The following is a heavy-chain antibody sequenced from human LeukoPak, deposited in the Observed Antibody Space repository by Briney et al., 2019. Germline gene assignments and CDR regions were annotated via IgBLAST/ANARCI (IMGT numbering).Heavy chain of an antibody. CDR2: IIPILGIA. Sequence: SVKVSCKASGGTFSSYTISWVRQAPGQGLEWMGRIIPILGIANYAQKFQGRVTITADKSTSTAYMELSSLRSEDTAVYYCARGPYDFWSGYYTSWFDPWGQGTLVTVSS. J-gene: IGHJ5*02. CDR3: ARGPYDFWSGYYTSWFDP. CDR1: GGTFSSYT. D-gene: IGHD3-3*01. V-gene: IGHV1-69*02.